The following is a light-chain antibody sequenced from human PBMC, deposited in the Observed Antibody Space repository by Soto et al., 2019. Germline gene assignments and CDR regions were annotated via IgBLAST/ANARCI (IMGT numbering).Light chain of an antibody. J-gene: IGKJ1*01. Sequence: EIVMTHSPATLSAFPGQRLPLXCRASQSVSSNLAWFQHKPGQAPRLLIYGASIRATGIPARFSGSGSRTGFTLTISSLQSEDFGVYYCQQYKNWWTFGQGTKVDNK. V-gene: IGKV3-15*01. CDR3: QQYKNWWT. CDR1: QSVSSN. CDR2: GAS.